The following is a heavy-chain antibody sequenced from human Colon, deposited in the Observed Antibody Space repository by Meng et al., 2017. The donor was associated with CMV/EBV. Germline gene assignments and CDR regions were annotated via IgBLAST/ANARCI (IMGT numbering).Heavy chain of an antibody. J-gene: IGHJ4*02. D-gene: IGHD5/OR15-5a*01. CDR2: MNPNSGDT. CDR3: ATLSIYDSTISDF. V-gene: IGHV1-2*02. Sequence: ASVKVSCKTSGYPFTIHYIHWVRQAPGRGLEWMGWMNPNSGDTNYAQKFQDRVEMTRETTVNTAYLDLTSLRSADTAVYYCATLSIYDSTISDFWGQGTLVTVSS. CDR1: GYPFTIHY.